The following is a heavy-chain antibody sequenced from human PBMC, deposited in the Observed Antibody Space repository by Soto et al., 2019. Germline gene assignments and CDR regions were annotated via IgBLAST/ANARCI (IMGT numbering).Heavy chain of an antibody. D-gene: IGHD3-9*01. CDR3: ARSSVYDILTGYRPYYYYYGVDV. CDR1: GYTFTSYA. V-gene: IGHV7-4-1*01. CDR2: INTNTGNP. J-gene: IGHJ6*02. Sequence: ASVKVSCKASGYTFTSYAMNWVRQAPGQGLEWMGWINTNTGNPTYAQGFTGRFVFSLDTSVSTAYLQICSLKAEDTAVYYCARSSVYDILTGYRPYYYYYGVDVWGQGTTVTVSS.